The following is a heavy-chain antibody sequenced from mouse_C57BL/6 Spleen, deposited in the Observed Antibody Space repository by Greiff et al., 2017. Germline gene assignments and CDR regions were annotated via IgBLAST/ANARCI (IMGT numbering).Heavy chain of an antibody. CDR3: ARGKDYYGSSYFDY. D-gene: IGHD1-1*01. Sequence: EVKVEESEGGLVQPGSSMKLSCTASGFTFGDYYMAWVRQVPEKGLEWVANINYDGSSTYYLASLKSRFIISGDNAKNMLYLQMSSLKSEDTATYYCARGKDYYGSSYFDYWGQGTTLTVSS. J-gene: IGHJ2*01. CDR1: GFTFGDYY. CDR2: INYDGSST. V-gene: IGHV5-16*01.